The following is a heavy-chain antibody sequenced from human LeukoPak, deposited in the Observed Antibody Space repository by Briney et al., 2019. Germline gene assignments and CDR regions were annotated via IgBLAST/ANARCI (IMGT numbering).Heavy chain of an antibody. J-gene: IGHJ6*03. CDR2: IIPIFVTP. CDR1: GGTFSSYA. CDR3: ASCIAVAGTSPIGYYSYYYMYV. D-gene: IGHD6-19*01. Sequence: VKVSCKASGGTFSSYAISWVRQAPGQGLEWMGGIIPIFVTPNYAQKFQGRVTITTDESTSTAYMELTSLRSEDTAVYYCASCIAVAGTSPIGYYSYYYMYVWGKGTTVTASS. V-gene: IGHV1-69*05.